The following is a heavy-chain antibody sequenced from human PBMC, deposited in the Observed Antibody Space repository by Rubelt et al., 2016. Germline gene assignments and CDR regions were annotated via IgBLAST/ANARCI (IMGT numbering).Heavy chain of an antibody. CDR3: AHSNGALTSEARSWMGFPFDP. CDR2: IYWNDDK. V-gene: IGHV2-5*01. J-gene: IGHJ5*02. CDR1: GFSLSTSRVG. D-gene: IGHD6-6*01. Sequence: QITLKESGPTLVKPTQTLTLTCTFPGFSLSTSRVGVGWIRQHPGKALECLALIYWNDDKRYSPSLKSRLTLAKDTSKDWWDRKLTKLDPVGSATYYGAHSNGALTSEARSWMGFPFDPWGQGTLVTVSS.